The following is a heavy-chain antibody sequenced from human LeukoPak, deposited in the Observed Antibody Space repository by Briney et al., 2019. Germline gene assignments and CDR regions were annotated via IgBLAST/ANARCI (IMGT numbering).Heavy chain of an antibody. CDR3: AKDPRRYSSGWYYFDY. V-gene: IGHV3-30*02. CDR2: IRYDGSNK. CDR1: GFTFSSYG. J-gene: IGHJ4*02. Sequence: GGSLRLSCAASGFTFSSYGMHWVRQAPGKGLEWVAFIRYDGSNKYYADSVKGRFTISRDNSKNTLYLQMNSLRAEDTAVYYCAKDPRRYSSGWYYFDYWGQGTLVTVSS. D-gene: IGHD6-19*01.